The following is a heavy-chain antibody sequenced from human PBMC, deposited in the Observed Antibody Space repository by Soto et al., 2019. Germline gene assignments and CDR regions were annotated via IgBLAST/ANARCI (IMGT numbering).Heavy chain of an antibody. V-gene: IGHV2-70*01. D-gene: IGHD3-10*01. CDR1: GFSLSTSGMC. J-gene: IGHJ6*02. CDR2: IDWDDDK. CDR3: ARSLLGPRGGYYYGMDV. Sequence: SGPTLVNPTQTLTLTCTFSGFSLSTSGMCVSWIRQPPGKALEWLALIDWDDDKYYSTSLKTRLTISKDTSKNQVVLTMTNMDPVDTATYYCARSLLGPRGGYYYGMDVWGQGTTVTVSS.